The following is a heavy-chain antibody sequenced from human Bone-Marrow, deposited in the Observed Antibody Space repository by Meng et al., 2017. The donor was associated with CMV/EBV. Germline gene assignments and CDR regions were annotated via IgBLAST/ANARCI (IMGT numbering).Heavy chain of an antibody. CDR3: ARGTTIASYYYYYVMDV. V-gene: IGHV1-18*01. CDR2: ISAYNGNT. D-gene: IGHD1-14*01. Sequence: ASVKVSCKASGYTFTSYGISWVRQAPGQGLEWMGWISAYNGNTNYAQKLQGRVTMTTDTSTSTAYMELRSLRSEDTAVYYCARGTTIASYYYYYVMDVWGQGTTVTVSS. J-gene: IGHJ6*02. CDR1: GYTFTSYG.